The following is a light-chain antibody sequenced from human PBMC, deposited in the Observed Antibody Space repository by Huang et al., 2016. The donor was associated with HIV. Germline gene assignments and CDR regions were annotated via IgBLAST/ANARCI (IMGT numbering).Light chain of an antibody. CDR1: PSIGSN. V-gene: IGKV3-15*01. J-gene: IGKJ1*01. Sequence: EIVMTQSPATLSVSPGGRATLSCRASPSIGSNLAWYQQKLGQPPRLLIYGAFSRATGVPARFSGSGSGTEFTLTITSLQSEDFALYYCQQYDDGRTFGQGTKVET. CDR2: GAF. CDR3: QQYDDGRT.